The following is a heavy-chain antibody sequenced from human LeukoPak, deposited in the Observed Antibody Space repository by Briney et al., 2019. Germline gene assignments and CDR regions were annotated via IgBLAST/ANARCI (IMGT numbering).Heavy chain of an antibody. CDR2: INDSGST. D-gene: IGHD4-17*01. J-gene: IGHJ4*02. V-gene: IGHV4-34*01. Sequence: PSETLSLTCGVYGGSFSGYYWSWIRQRPGKGLEWIGEINDSGSTKYNPSLKSRVTISVDTSKNQFSLKLGFVTAADTAESYYASRRTLTTAIRKPLRGFDSWGQGTLVTVSS. CDR1: GGSFSGYY. CDR3: ASRRTLTTAIRKPLRGFDS.